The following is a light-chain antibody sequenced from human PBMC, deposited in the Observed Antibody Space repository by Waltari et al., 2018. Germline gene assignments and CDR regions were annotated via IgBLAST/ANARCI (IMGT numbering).Light chain of an antibody. V-gene: IGLV1-47*02. Sequence: QSVLTQPPSASGTPGQTVTISCSGRHSNLGINSVPWSQQFPGTAPKLLIHSNDQRPSGVPDRFSGSKSGTSASLAVSGLRSEDEADYYCGAWDDSVNGVVFGGGTKLTVL. CDR2: SND. J-gene: IGLJ2*01. CDR3: GAWDDSVNGVV. CDR1: HSNLGINS.